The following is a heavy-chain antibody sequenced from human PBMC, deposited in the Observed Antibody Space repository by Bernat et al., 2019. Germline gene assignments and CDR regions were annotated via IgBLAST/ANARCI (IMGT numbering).Heavy chain of an antibody. CDR3: ARVSVWDYYYYGMDV. D-gene: IGHD3-16*01. J-gene: IGHJ6*02. Sequence: EVQLVESGGGLVQPGGSLRLSCAASGFTFSSYWMHWVRQAPGKGLVWVSRINSDGSSTSYADSVKGRFTISRDNAKNTLYLQMNSLRAEDTAVYYCARVSVWDYYYYGMDVWGQGTTVTVSS. CDR2: INSDGSST. CDR1: GFTFSSYW. V-gene: IGHV3-74*01.